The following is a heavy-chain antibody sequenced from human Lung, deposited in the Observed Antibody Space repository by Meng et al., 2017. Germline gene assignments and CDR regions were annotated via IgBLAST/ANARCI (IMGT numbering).Heavy chain of an antibody. Sequence: QVQFVQSGSELKKPGASVRVSFKASGYTFTRSGMNWVRQAPGQGLEWMGWINTNTGNPTYAQGFTGRFVFSLDTSVSTAYLQISSLKAEDTAVYYCARDPSGNERWSWFDPWGQGTLVTVSS. J-gene: IGHJ5*02. D-gene: IGHD1-1*01. CDR3: ARDPSGNERWSWFDP. V-gene: IGHV7-4-1*02. CDR2: INTNTGNP. CDR1: GYTFTRSG.